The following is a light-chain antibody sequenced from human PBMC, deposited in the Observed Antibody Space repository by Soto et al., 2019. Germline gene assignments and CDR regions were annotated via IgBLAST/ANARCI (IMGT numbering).Light chain of an antibody. CDR3: GTWDSSLSDAVV. CDR2: DND. Sequence: QSVLTQPPSVSAAPGQKVTISCSGTSSNIGRNYVAWYQQLPRTAPKLLIYDNDKRPPGIPDRFSGSKSATSATLGITGLQTGDEADYYCGTWDSSLSDAVVFGEGTKLTVL. J-gene: IGLJ2*01. V-gene: IGLV1-51*01. CDR1: SSNIGRNY.